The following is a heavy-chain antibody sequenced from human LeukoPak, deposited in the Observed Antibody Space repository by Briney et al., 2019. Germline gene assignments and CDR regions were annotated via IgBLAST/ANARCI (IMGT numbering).Heavy chain of an antibody. J-gene: IGHJ4*02. CDR2: IYHSGST. V-gene: IGHV4-30-2*01. Sequence: SETLSLTCAVSGGSISSGGYSWSWIRQPPGKGLEWIGYIYHSGSTYYNPSLKSRVTISVDRSKNQFSLKLSSVTAADTAVYYCTRQPPWGLYYFDSWGQGTLVTVSS. CDR3: TRQPPWGLYYFDS. D-gene: IGHD3-16*01. CDR1: GGSISSGGYS.